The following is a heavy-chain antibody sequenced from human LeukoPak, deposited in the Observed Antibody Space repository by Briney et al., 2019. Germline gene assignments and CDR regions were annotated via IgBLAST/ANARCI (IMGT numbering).Heavy chain of an antibody. CDR2: IYTSGST. Sequence: PSETLSLTCTVSGGSISSGTHYWSWIRQPAGKGLEWIGRIYTSGSTNYNPSLKSRVTISVDTSKNQFSLKLSSVTAADTAVYYCARGNFWSGYPYCFDYWGQGTLVTVSS. CDR1: GGSISSGTHY. CDR3: ARGNFWSGYPYCFDY. V-gene: IGHV4-61*02. D-gene: IGHD3-3*01. J-gene: IGHJ4*02.